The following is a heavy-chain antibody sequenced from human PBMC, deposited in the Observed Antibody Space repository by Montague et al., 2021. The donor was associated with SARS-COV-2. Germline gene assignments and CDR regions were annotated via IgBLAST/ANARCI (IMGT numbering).Heavy chain of an antibody. CDR1: GDSIRSSGYY. J-gene: IGHJ5*02. D-gene: IGHD3-16*02. V-gene: IGHV4-39*01. CDR3: ARLGFVELWLNLGWFDP. CDR2: FYYSGST. Sequence: SETLSPTCSVSGDSIRSSGYYWGWIRQPPGKGLEWIGTFYYSGSTNYNPSLKSRVTMPVDTSKNQFSLELRSVTAADTAVYYCARLGFVELWLNLGWFDPWGQGTLVTVSP.